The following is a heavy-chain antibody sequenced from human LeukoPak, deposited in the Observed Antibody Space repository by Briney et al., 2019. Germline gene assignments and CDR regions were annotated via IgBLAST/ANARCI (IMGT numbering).Heavy chain of an antibody. CDR2: MSGDATST. CDR1: GFTFSSFA. V-gene: IGHV3-23*01. Sequence: GGSLRLSCAASGFTFSSFAMNWVRQAPGKGLEWVSTMSGDATSTYYADSVKGRFTISRDNSKTTLFLQMNSLRAEDTAVYYCARGYCSSTSCYFSSSYNWFDPWGQGTLVTVSS. D-gene: IGHD2-2*01. J-gene: IGHJ5*02. CDR3: ARGYCSSTSCYFSSSYNWFDP.